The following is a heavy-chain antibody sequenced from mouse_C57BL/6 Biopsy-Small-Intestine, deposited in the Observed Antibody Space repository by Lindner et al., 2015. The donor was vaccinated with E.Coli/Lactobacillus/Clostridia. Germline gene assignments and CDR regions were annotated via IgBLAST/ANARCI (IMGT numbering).Heavy chain of an antibody. V-gene: IGHV1-63*01. CDR2: IYPGDGDT. J-gene: IGHJ3*01. CDR1: GYTFTNYW. D-gene: IGHD3-2*02. CDR3: VRKDSSGPFAY. Sequence: VQLQESGAELVRPGTSVKMSCKASGYTFTNYWIGWAKKRPGKGLEWIGQIYPGDGDTNYNGKFKGKATLTADKSSSTAYMQLSSLTSEDSAVYFCVRKDSSGPFAYWGQGTLVTVSA.